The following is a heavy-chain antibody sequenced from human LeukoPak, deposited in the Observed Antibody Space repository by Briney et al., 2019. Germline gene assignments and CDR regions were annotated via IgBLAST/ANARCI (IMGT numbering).Heavy chain of an antibody. Sequence: GVSLRLSCAASGFSFSSHWMSWVRDAPGRGGECVANIVGDRSERNYLDSVRGRFTISRDNANNSLHLEMNSMRREVTAVNFCAGGSGWLTESWGQGTVVTASP. CDR3: AGGSGWLTES. CDR2: IVGDRSER. J-gene: IGHJ5*02. D-gene: IGHD6-19*01. CDR1: GFSFSSHW. V-gene: IGHV3-7*03.